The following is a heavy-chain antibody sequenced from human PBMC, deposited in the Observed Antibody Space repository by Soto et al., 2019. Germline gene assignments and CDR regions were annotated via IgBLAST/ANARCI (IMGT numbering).Heavy chain of an antibody. CDR2: ISDDGSNK. CDR1: GLTFSRAG. CDR3: AKDKGKRYFDY. V-gene: IGHV3-30*18. Sequence: PGGSLRLSCVASGLTFSRAGMHWVGQAPGKGLEWVAVISDDGSNKYYGDSVKGRFTISRDNSKDTHYLQMNSLRVEDTAVYYCAKDKGKRYFDYWGQGTLVTVSS. J-gene: IGHJ4*02.